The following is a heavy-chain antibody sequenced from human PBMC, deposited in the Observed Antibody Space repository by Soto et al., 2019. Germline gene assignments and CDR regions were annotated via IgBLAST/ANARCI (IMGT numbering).Heavy chain of an antibody. J-gene: IGHJ4*02. D-gene: IGHD3-22*01. CDR3: AREFYYFDTSGRQYYFDF. Sequence: ASVKVSCKASGYTFTTCYMHWVRQAPGQGXEWMGIINPSNGATSYAQKFQGRVTMTRDTSTSTFYMELSSLRSEDTAVYYCAREFYYFDTSGRQYYFDFWGPGTLVTVSS. CDR2: INPSNGAT. CDR1: GYTFTTCY. V-gene: IGHV1-46*01.